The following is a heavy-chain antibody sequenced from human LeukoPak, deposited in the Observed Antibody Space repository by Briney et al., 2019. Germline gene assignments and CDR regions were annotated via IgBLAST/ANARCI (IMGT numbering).Heavy chain of an antibody. J-gene: IGHJ4*02. Sequence: GESLKISCKGSGYTFTNYWIGWVRQLPGKGLEWMGIIYPADSDTRYSPSFQGQVTISADKSFNTAYLQWSSLKASDTAMYYCARGEFSDYWGQGTLVTVSS. CDR3: ARGEFSDY. CDR2: IYPADSDT. V-gene: IGHV5-51*01. CDR1: GYTFTNYW. D-gene: IGHD3-10*01.